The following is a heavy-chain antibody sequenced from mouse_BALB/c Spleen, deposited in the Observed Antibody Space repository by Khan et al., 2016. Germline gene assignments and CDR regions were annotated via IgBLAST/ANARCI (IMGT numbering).Heavy chain of an antibody. J-gene: IGHJ1*01. D-gene: IGHD1-1*02. CDR2: ISYSGTT. Sequence: EVQLQESGPGLVKPSQSLSLTCTVTGYSITSDFAWNWIRQSPGNKLEWMGYISYSGTTSYNPSLKSRISITRDTSKNQFFLQLNSVTTEDTTTYYCARTIGGNTYFDVWGAGTTVTVSS. CDR1: GYSITSDFA. CDR3: ARTIGGNTYFDV. V-gene: IGHV3-2*02.